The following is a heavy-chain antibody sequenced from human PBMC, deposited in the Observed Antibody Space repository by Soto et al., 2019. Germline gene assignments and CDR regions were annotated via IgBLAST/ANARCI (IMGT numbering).Heavy chain of an antibody. CDR3: AIGLTSEWFDP. D-gene: IGHD4-17*01. V-gene: IGHV1-8*01. J-gene: IGHJ5*02. CDR2: LNPNTGNT. Sequence: QVQLVQSGAEMKKPGASVKVSCKASGYTFTSYDINWVRQATGHGLEWMGWLNPNTGNTGYAPKFQGRVTMTRNTSINTVYMELSSLRSEDTAVYYSAIGLTSEWFDPWGQGTLVTVSS. CDR1: GYTFTSYD.